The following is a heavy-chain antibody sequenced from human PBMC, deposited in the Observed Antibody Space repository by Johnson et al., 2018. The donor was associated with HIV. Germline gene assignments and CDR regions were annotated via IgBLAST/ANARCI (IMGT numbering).Heavy chain of an antibody. CDR2: ITYDGSNQ. V-gene: IGHV3-30*18. CDR3: AKGTHCSDSSGYWANDAFDI. Sequence: QVQLVESGGGVVQPGGSLRLSCAASGFTFSSYAMSWVRQAPGKGLEWVAVITYDGSNQYYGYSVKGRFTISRDNSKNTLHLQMNSLRAEDTAVYYCAKGTHCSDSSGYWANDAFDIWGQGTMVTVSS. D-gene: IGHD3-22*01. CDR1: GFTFSSYA. J-gene: IGHJ3*02.